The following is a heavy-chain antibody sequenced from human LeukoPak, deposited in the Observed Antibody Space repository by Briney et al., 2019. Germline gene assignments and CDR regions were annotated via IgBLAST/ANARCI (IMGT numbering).Heavy chain of an antibody. Sequence: SETLSLTCTVSGGSMSSYYWSWIRQPPGKGLEYIGYVYYSGSTNYNPSLKSRVTISVDTSKNQFSLKLSSVTAADTAVYYCARMASYGDYLHDYWGQGTLVTVSS. J-gene: IGHJ4*02. CDR2: VYYSGST. D-gene: IGHD4-17*01. CDR3: ARMASYGDYLHDY. V-gene: IGHV4-59*01. CDR1: GGSMSSYY.